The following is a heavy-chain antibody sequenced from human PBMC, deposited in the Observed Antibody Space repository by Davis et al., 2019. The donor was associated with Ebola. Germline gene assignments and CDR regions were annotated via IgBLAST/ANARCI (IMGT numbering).Heavy chain of an antibody. V-gene: IGHV1-8*02. Sequence: ASVKVSCKASGYTFTSYYMHWVRQAPGQGLEWMGWMNPDSGNTGYASKFQGRVTMTRDNSINTAYMELRSLTSDDTGVYYCARPIEKRCSPGCFDLWGRGTLVTVSS. CDR3: ARPIEKRCSPGCFDL. J-gene: IGHJ2*01. CDR1: GYTFTSYY. CDR2: MNPDSGNT. D-gene: IGHD4/OR15-4a*01.